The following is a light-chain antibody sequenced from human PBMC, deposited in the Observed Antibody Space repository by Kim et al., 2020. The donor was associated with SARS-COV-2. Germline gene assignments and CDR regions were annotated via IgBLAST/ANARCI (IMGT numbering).Light chain of an antibody. CDR3: QQVNSYPIT. CDR1: QGISSS. CDR2: AAS. Sequence: DIQLTQSPSFLSASVGDRVTITCRASQGISSSLAWYQQKPGKAPKLLIYAASTLHSGVPSRFSGSESGTEFTLTISSLQPEDFATYCCQQVNSYPITFGGGTKVDIK. V-gene: IGKV1-9*01. J-gene: IGKJ4*01.